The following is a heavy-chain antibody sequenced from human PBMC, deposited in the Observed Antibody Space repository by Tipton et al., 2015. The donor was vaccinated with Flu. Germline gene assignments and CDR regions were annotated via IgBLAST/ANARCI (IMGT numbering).Heavy chain of an antibody. V-gene: IGHV3-23*01. D-gene: IGHD6-19*01. CDR2: FSASGGKT. CDR1: GFTFSRYG. CDR3: AKVIPELVAGLDF. J-gene: IGHJ4*02. Sequence: SLRLSCAVSGFTFSRYGMSWVRQAPGRELEWVAAFSASGGKTYFADSVKGRFTISRDNFKNTLYLQMSSLRAADTAVYYCAKVIPELVAGLDFWGQGTLVTVSS.